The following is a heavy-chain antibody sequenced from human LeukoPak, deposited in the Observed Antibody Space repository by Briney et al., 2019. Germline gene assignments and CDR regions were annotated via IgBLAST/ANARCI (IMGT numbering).Heavy chain of an antibody. CDR1: GYTFTSFG. J-gene: IGHJ6*03. CDR2: ISAYNANT. D-gene: IGHD3-9*01. CDR3: ARVRSGVSDMGYYFNYMDV. V-gene: IGHV1-18*04. Sequence: GASVKVSCKPSGYTFTSFGISWVRQALGQGLEWMGWISAYNANTHYAQNLQGRVTMTTDTSASTAYMELKSLRSDDTAVYYCARVRSGVSDMGYYFNYMDVWGKGTTVTVSS.